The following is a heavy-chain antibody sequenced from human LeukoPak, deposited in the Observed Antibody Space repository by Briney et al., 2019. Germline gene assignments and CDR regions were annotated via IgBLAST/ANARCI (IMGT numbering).Heavy chain of an antibody. V-gene: IGHV3-53*01. CDR2: SYSGGTT. CDR3: ARNILFAFDI. CDR1: GFTVSTDH. J-gene: IGHJ3*02. Sequence: PGGSLRLSCVASGFTVSTDHMSWVRQAPGKGLEWVAVSYSGGTTYHAESVKGRFTISRDNSKNTLYLQMNSLRAEDTAMYYCARNILFAFDIWGQGTMVTVSS.